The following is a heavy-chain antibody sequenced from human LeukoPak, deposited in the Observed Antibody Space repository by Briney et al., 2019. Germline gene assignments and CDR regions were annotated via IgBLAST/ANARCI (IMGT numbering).Heavy chain of an antibody. CDR3: ARGYYGGAVDS. CDR1: RGSINNQY. V-gene: IGHV4-4*07. CDR2: MYTNGES. D-gene: IGHD3-16*01. J-gene: IGHJ4*02. Sequence: SETLSLTCTVSRGSINNQYWSWIRQPAGKGLEWIGRMYTNGESDYNPSLKSRVGMSVDTSKSQFSLKLNYMTAADTALYYCARGYYGGAVDSWGQGILVIVSS.